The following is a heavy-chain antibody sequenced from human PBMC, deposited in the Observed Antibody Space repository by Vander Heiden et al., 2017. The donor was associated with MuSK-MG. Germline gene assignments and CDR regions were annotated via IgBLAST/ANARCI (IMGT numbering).Heavy chain of an antibody. D-gene: IGHD3-10*01. CDR3: ARDYYYGSAHYYYGMDV. J-gene: IGHJ6*02. CDR2: ISYDGSNK. CDR1: GFTFSSYA. V-gene: IGHV3-30*04. Sequence: QVQLVESGGGVVQPGRSLRLSCAASGFTFSSYAMHWVRQAPGKGLEWVAVISYDGSNKYYADSVKGRFTIPRDNSKNTLYLQMNSLRAEDTAVYCCARDYYYGSAHYYYGMDVWGQGTTVTVSS.